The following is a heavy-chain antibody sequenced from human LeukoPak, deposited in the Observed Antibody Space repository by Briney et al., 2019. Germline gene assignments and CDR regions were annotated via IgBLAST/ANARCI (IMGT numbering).Heavy chain of an antibody. Sequence: PGESLRLSCAASGFTFSSYSMNWVRQAPGKGLEWVSSISSSSSYIYYADSVKGRFTISRDNAKNSLYLQMNSLRAEDTAVYYCARDRLGPMSITIFGVVKPWFDPWGQGTLVTVSS. CDR3: ARDRLGPMSITIFGVVKPWFDP. D-gene: IGHD3-3*01. J-gene: IGHJ5*02. CDR1: GFTFSSYS. CDR2: ISSSSSYI. V-gene: IGHV3-21*01.